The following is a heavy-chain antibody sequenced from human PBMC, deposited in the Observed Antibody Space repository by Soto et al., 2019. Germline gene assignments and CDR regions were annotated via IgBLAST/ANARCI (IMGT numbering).Heavy chain of an antibody. V-gene: IGHV3-48*01. D-gene: IGHD3-10*01. Sequence: EVQLVESGGGLAQPGGSLRLSCEASGFTFSSYSMNWVRQAPGKGLEWVSHIRSSSSTYYADSVKGRFTLSRDNAKNSRYLQRNSLRAEDTAVYYCARDFGTWFGGMDVWGRGTTVTVSS. CDR1: GFTFSSYS. CDR2: IRSSSST. J-gene: IGHJ6*02. CDR3: ARDFGTWFGGMDV.